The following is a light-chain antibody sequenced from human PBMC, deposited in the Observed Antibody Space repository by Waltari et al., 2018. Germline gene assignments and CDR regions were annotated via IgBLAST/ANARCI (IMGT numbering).Light chain of an antibody. Sequence: DIQMTQSPSTLSASVGDRGTITCRTSQGISSWLARYQQTPGQAPKLLIYQASTLESGVPSRFSGSGSGTEFTLTISSLQPDDSATYYCQQYDHYPCTFGQGTKVELK. V-gene: IGKV1-5*03. CDR2: QAS. CDR1: QGISSW. CDR3: QQYDHYPCT. J-gene: IGKJ1*01.